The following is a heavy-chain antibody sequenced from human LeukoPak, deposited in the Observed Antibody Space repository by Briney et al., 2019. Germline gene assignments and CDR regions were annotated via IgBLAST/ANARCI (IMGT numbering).Heavy chain of an antibody. D-gene: IGHD5-18*01. V-gene: IGHV3-30*18. CDR2: ISYNGRNK. CDR1: GFTFSSYG. CDR3: AKDPGMAVYSYGYDAFDI. Sequence: GGSLRLSCAASGFTFSSYGMHWVRQAPGKGLEWVAVISYNGRNKYSADSVKGRFTISRDNSKNTLYLQMNSLRAEDTAIYYCAKDPGMAVYSYGYDAFDIWGQGTMVTVSS. J-gene: IGHJ3*02.